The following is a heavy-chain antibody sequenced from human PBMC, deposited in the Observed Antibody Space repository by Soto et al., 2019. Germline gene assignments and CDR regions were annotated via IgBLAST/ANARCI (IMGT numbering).Heavy chain of an antibody. CDR2: IYYSGST. V-gene: IGHV4-59*08. CDR3: ARFNWYFDL. CDR1: GGSISSYY. Sequence: SETLSLTCTVSGGSISSYYWSWTRQPPGKGLEWIGYIYYSGSTNYNPSLKSRVTISVDTSKNQFSLKLSSVTAADTAVYYCARFNWYFDLWGRGTLVTVS. J-gene: IGHJ2*01.